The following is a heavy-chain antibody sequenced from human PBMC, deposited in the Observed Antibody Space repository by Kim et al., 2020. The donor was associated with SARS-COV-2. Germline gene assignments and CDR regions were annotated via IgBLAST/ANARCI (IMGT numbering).Heavy chain of an antibody. CDR3: ARDFHGDYADYYYYGMDV. V-gene: IGHV4-61*01. CDR2: IYYSGST. D-gene: IGHD4-17*01. J-gene: IGHJ6*02. CDR1: GGSVSSGSYY. Sequence: SETLSLTCTVSGGSVSSGSYYWSWIRQPPGKGLEWIGYIYYSGSTNYNPSLKSRVTISVDTSKNQFSLKLSSVTAADTAVYYCARDFHGDYADYYYYGMDVWGQGTTVTVSS.